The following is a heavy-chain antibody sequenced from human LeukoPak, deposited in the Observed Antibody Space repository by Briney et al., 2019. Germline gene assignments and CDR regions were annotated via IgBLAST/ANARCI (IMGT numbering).Heavy chain of an antibody. D-gene: IGHD3-3*01. V-gene: IGHV3-33*01. Sequence: GRSLRLSCAASGFTFSSYGMHWVRQAPGKGLEWVAVIWYDGSNKYYADSVKGRFTISRDNSKNTLYLQMNSLRAEDTAVYYCAREGPTEGHITIFGVGGFDIWGQGTMVTVSS. CDR2: IWYDGSNK. CDR1: GFTFSSYG. CDR3: AREGPTEGHITIFGVGGFDI. J-gene: IGHJ3*02.